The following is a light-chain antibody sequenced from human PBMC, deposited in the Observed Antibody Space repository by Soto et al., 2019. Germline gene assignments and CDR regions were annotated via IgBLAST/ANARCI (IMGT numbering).Light chain of an antibody. CDR2: KAS. V-gene: IGKV1-5*03. Sequence: DIQMTQSPSTLSASVGDRVTMTCRASQSISSWLAWYQQKPGKAPNLLIYKASSLESGVPSRFSGSGSGTEFTLIISSLQPGDFATYYCQQYNSYSWTFGQGTKVDIK. CDR1: QSISSW. J-gene: IGKJ1*01. CDR3: QQYNSYSWT.